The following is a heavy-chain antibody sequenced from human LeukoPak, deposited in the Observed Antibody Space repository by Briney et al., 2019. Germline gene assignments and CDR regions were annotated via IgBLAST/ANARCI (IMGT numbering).Heavy chain of an antibody. Sequence: ASVKVSCKTSGYTFTDYYMHWVRQAPGQGLEWMGIINPSDDSTRYAQKFQGRFTMTKDTSTNTVYMHLSSLSSDDTAVYYCARAYYESSAYRHAVYFDYWGQGTLVTVSS. CDR3: ARAYYESSAYRHAVYFDY. CDR2: INPSDDST. CDR1: GYTFTDYY. V-gene: IGHV1-46*01. D-gene: IGHD3-22*01. J-gene: IGHJ4*02.